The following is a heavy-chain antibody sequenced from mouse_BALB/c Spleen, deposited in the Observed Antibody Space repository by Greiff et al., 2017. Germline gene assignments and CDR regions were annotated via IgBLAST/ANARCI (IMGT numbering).Heavy chain of an antibody. CDR1: GYSITSDYA. Sequence: EVQLKESGPGLVKPSQSLSLTCTVTGYSITSDYAWNWIRQFPGNKLEWMGYISYSGSTSYNPSLKSRISITRDTSKNQFFLQLNSVTTEDTATYYCARANWDYWYFDVWGAGTTVTVSS. J-gene: IGHJ1*01. V-gene: IGHV3-2*02. D-gene: IGHD4-1*01. CDR2: ISYSGST. CDR3: ARANWDYWYFDV.